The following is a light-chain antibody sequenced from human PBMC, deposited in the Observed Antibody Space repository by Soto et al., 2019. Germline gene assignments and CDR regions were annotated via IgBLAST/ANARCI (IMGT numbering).Light chain of an antibody. CDR3: QHYNSYSEA. J-gene: IGKJ1*01. CDR2: KAS. Sequence: DIKMTQPPSTQSGSVGDRVTITCRASQTISSWLAWYQQKPGKAPKLLIYKASTLKSGVPSRFSGSGSGTEFTLTISSLQPDDFATYYCQHYNSYSEAFGQGTKVDIK. CDR1: QTISSW. V-gene: IGKV1-5*03.